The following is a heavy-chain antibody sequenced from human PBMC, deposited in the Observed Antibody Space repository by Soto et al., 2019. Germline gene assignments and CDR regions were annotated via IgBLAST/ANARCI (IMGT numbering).Heavy chain of an antibody. CDR3: VKDLAASGWFDP. Sequence: EVQLLESGGGLAQPGESLTLSCAASGFMFSGYAMSWVRQAPGKGLEWVAAVSNSGTSTSYADSVKGVFTISRDNSKNTLYLQMRSLGAQDTALYYCVKDLAASGWFDPWGQGTLVIVSS. CDR2: VSNSGTST. CDR1: GFMFSGYA. D-gene: IGHD2-15*01. V-gene: IGHV3-23*01. J-gene: IGHJ5*02.